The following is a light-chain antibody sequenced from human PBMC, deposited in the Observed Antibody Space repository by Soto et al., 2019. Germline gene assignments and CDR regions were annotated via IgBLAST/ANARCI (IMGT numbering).Light chain of an antibody. Sequence: EIVLTQSSGTLSLSPGERATLSCRASQSVSSSYLAWYQQKPGQAPRLLIYGASSRATGIPDRFSGSGSGTGFTLTISRLEPKDFAVYYCQQYGSSPPTFGQGTKVEIK. V-gene: IGKV3-20*01. J-gene: IGKJ1*01. CDR2: GAS. CDR3: QQYGSSPPT. CDR1: QSVSSSY.